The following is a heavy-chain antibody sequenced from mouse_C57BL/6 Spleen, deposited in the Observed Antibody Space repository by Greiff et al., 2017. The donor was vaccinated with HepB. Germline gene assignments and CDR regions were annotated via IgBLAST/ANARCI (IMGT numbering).Heavy chain of an antibody. CDR2: IYPGDGDT. CDR3: ARDDYDHAMDY. CDR1: GYAFSSYW. Sequence: LEESGAELVKPGASVKISCKASGYAFSSYWMNWVKQRPGKGLEWIGQIYPGDGDTNYNGKFKGKATLTADKSSSTAYMQLSSLTSEDSAVYFCARDDYDHAMDYWGQGTSVTVSS. D-gene: IGHD2-4*01. J-gene: IGHJ4*01. V-gene: IGHV1-80*01.